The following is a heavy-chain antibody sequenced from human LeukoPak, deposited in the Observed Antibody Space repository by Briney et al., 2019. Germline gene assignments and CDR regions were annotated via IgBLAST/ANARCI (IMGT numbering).Heavy chain of an antibody. CDR3: AREGYCSSTSCPFDY. CDR2: ISAYNGNT. V-gene: IGHV1-18*01. Sequence: ASVKVSCKASGYTFTSCGISWVRQAPGQGLEWMGWISAYNGNTNYAQKLQGRVTMTTDTSTSTAYMELRSLRSDDTAVYYCAREGYCSSTSCPFDYWGQGTLVTVSS. CDR1: GYTFTSCG. D-gene: IGHD2-2*01. J-gene: IGHJ4*02.